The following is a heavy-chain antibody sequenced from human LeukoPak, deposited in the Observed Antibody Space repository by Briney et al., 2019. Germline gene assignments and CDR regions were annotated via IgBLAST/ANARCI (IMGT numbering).Heavy chain of an antibody. CDR1: GFTFDDYA. V-gene: IGHV3-9*01. J-gene: IGHJ4*02. CDR2: ISWNSGSI. D-gene: IGHD6-19*01. Sequence: GGSLRLSCAAPGFTFDDYAMHWVRQAPGKGLEWVSGISWNSGSIGYADSVKGRFTISRDNAKNSLYLQMNSLRAEDTALYYCAKDHSSGWYLGYFDYWGQGTLVTVSS. CDR3: AKDHSSGWYLGYFDY.